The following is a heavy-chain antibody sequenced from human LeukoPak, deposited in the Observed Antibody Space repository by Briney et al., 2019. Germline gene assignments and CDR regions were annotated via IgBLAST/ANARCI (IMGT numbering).Heavy chain of an antibody. CDR2: ISWNSGSI. Sequence: GGSLRLSCAASGFTFDDYAMHWVRQAPGKGLEWVSGISWNSGSIGYADSVKGRFTISRDNAKNSLYLQMNSLRAEDTALYYCAKDPYYYGDLVHYFDYWGQGTLVTVSS. V-gene: IGHV3-9*01. CDR3: AKDPYYYGDLVHYFDY. CDR1: GFTFDDYA. J-gene: IGHJ4*02. D-gene: IGHD4-17*01.